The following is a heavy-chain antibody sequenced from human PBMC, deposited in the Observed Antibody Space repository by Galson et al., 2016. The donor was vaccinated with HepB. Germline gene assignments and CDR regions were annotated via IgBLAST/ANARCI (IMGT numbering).Heavy chain of an antibody. CDR2: ISYDGSNK. J-gene: IGHJ4*02. Sequence: SLRLSCAASGFTFSSYGMNWVRQAPGKGLEWVADISYDGSNKYYADSVKGRFTISRDNSKNTLYLQMNSLRAEDTAVYYSAKSGRYYGVDHFDYWGQGTLVTVSS. CDR3: AKSGRYYGVDHFDY. D-gene: IGHD4-17*01. V-gene: IGHV3-30*18. CDR1: GFTFSSYG.